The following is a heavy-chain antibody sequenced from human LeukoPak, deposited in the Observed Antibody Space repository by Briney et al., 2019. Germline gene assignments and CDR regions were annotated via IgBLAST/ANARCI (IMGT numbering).Heavy chain of an antibody. Sequence: SETLSLTCTVSGGSISGYYWSWIRQPPGKGLEWIGYIYYSGSTYYNPSLKSRVTISVDTSKNQFSLKLSSVAAADTAVYYCARDKAQGSYIDYWGQGTLVTVSS. CDR2: IYYSGST. D-gene: IGHD3-10*01. V-gene: IGHV4-30-4*08. CDR3: ARDKAQGSYIDY. J-gene: IGHJ4*02. CDR1: GGSISGYY.